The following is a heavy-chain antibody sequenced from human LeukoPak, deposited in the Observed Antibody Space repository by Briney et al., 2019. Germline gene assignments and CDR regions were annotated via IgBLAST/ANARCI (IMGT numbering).Heavy chain of an antibody. CDR1: GFTFSSYW. J-gene: IGHJ4*02. D-gene: IGHD6-13*01. V-gene: IGHV3-33*08. Sequence: GGSLRLSCAASGFTFSSYWMSWVRQAPGKGLEWVALIWYDGSNKYYADSVKGRFTISRDNSKNTLYLQMNSLRAEDTAVYYCARARDSSGWFPFIDYWGQGTLVTVSS. CDR3: ARARDSSGWFPFIDY. CDR2: IWYDGSNK.